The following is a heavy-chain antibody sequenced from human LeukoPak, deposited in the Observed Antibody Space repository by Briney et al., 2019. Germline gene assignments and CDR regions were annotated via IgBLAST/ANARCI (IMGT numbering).Heavy chain of an antibody. CDR2: ISSSGSTK. CDR1: GITFSSYS. J-gene: IGHJ4*02. D-gene: IGHD2-2*01. CDR3: ARRPGPGVY. V-gene: IGHV3-48*04. Sequence: GGSLRLSCGASGITFSSYSMNWVRQAPGKGLEWVSYISSSGSTKYYADSVKGRFTISRDNAKNSLYLQMNSLRAEDTAVYYCARRPGPGVYWGQGTLVTVSS.